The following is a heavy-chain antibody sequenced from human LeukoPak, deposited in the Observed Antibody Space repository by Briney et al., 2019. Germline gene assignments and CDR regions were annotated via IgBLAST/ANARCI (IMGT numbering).Heavy chain of an antibody. Sequence: GGSLRLSCAASGFTFDDYGMSWVRQAPGKGLEWVSGINWNGGSTGYADSVKGRFTISRDNAKNSLYLQMNSLRAEDTALYYCARLDLYGSGSYYNDYYYYMDVWGKGTTVTVSS. CDR2: INWNGGST. J-gene: IGHJ6*03. D-gene: IGHD3-10*01. CDR1: GFTFDDYG. V-gene: IGHV3-20*04. CDR3: ARLDLYGSGSYYNDYYYYMDV.